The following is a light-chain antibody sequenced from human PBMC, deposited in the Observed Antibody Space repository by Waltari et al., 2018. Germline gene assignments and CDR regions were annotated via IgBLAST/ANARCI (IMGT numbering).Light chain of an antibody. CDR2: GPD. V-gene: IGLV3-19*01. Sequence: SSALTQDPSLSVALGQTVRLTCKGDSFRRYHASWYQQRPGQAPILVLYGPDNRPSGIPDRFSGSTSGNTASLTITGAQAEDEADYYCHSRETFSTRLFGGGTRLTV. J-gene: IGLJ2*01. CDR3: HSRETFSTRL. CDR1: SFRRYH.